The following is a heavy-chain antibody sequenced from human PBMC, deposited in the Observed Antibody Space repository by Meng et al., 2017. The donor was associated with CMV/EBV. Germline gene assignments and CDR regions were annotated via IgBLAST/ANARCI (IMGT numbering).Heavy chain of an antibody. CDR1: VGSISSGDYY. J-gene: IGHJ4*02. CDR2: IYYSGGT. CDR3: ARVGRTSCYDY. Sequence: QGPGPGRVKPSPTLSLTRTVSVGSISSGDYYCSWIRQPPGKGLEWIGYIYYSGGTYYTPSLKSRVTISVDTSKNQFSLKLSSVTAADTAVYYCARVGRTSCYDYWGQGTLVTVSS. D-gene: IGHD2-2*01. V-gene: IGHV4-30-4*08.